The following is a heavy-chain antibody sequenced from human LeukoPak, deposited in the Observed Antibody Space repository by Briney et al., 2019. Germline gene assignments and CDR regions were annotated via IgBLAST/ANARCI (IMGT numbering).Heavy chain of an antibody. CDR2: ISAYNGNT. CDR3: ARDRIAVAALGEAFDI. Sequence: ASVKVSCKASGYTFTSYGISWVRQAPGQGLEWMGWISAYNGNTNYAQKLQGRVTMTTDTSTSTAYMELRSLRSDDTAVYYCARDRIAVAALGEAFDIWGQGTMVTVSS. CDR1: GYTFTSYG. J-gene: IGHJ3*02. V-gene: IGHV1-18*01. D-gene: IGHD6-19*01.